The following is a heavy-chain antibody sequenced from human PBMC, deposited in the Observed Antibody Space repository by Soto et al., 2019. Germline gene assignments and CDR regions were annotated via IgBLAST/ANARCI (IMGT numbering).Heavy chain of an antibody. J-gene: IGHJ6*03. V-gene: IGHV1-18*01. Sequence: QVQLVQSGAVMKKPGASVKVSCKASGYTFTSHGISWVRQAPGQGLEWMGWISASNGDTNYAQKYQGRVTVTTDTSTSAGYMELRSLRSEDTAVYYWARLVRGSNIDYYHYMDVWGEGSTVTVSS. CDR2: ISASNGDT. CDR1: GYTFTSHG. D-gene: IGHD3-10*01. CDR3: ARLVRGSNIDYYHYMDV.